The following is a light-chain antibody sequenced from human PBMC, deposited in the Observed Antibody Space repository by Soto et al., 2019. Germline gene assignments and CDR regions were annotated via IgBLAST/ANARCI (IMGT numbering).Light chain of an antibody. CDR1: SSDVGGNDY. J-gene: IGLJ1*01. V-gene: IGLV2-14*01. CDR3: SSYSTTSTPV. CDR2: EVN. Sequence: QSALTQPASVSGSPGQSVTISCTGASSDVGGNDYVSWYQQHPGKAPKLILYEVNNRPSGVSNHFSGSKSGNTASLIISGLQADDEADYYCSSYSTTSTPVFGSGTKLTVL.